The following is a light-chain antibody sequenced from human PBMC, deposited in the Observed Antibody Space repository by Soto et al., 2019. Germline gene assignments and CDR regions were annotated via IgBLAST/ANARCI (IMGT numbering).Light chain of an antibody. CDR1: QSVSSN. V-gene: IGKV3-15*01. Sequence: EIVMTQSPATLSVSPGERATLSCRASQSVSSNLAWYQQKPGQAPRLLIYGASTRATGIPARFSGSGSGTEFTLTLSSLQSEDFAVYYCQQYNNWPLTFGGGTKVDNK. CDR3: QQYNNWPLT. J-gene: IGKJ4*01. CDR2: GAS.